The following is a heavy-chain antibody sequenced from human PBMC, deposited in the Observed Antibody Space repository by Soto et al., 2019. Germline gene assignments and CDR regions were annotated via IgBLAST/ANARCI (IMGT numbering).Heavy chain of an antibody. CDR1: GFSFSSYA. D-gene: IGHD6-19*01. CDR2: ISGSRSST. J-gene: IGHJ4*02. V-gene: IGHV3-23*01. Sequence: EVQLLESGGGLVQPGGSLRLSCVASGFSFSSYAMSWVRQAPGKGLEWVSVISGSRSSTYYADSVTGRFTISRDNSKNTLYLQMNSLRAEDTALYYCAKPTAQWLLLGGFDLWGQGTLVTVSS. CDR3: AKPTAQWLLLGGFDL.